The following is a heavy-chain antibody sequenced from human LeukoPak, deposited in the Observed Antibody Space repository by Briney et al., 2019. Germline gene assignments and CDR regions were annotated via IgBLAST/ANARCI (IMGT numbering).Heavy chain of an antibody. Sequence: SETLSLTCTVCGDSIRSYYWSWIRQPPGKGLEWIGNIHYSGSTKYNSSLKSRVTISVDTSSNQFSLRVTSLNAADTAVYDCARLGALHDGFDVWGQGTLVTVSS. J-gene: IGHJ3*01. V-gene: IGHV4-59*12. CDR1: GDSIRSYY. D-gene: IGHD3-16*01. CDR3: ARLGALHDGFDV. CDR2: IHYSGST.